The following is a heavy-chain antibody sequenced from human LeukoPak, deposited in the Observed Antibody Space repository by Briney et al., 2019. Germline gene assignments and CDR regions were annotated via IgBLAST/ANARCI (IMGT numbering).Heavy chain of an antibody. Sequence: PGGSLRLSCAAPGFTVNNNYMSWVRQAPGKGLEWVSFIYNTGETYYLDSVKGRFTISRDNSKNMLYLQMNSLRADDTAVYYCAKWYCTTSTCYYDYWGQGTLVTVSS. CDR1: GFTVNNNY. D-gene: IGHD2-8*01. CDR3: AKWYCTTSTCYYDY. V-gene: IGHV3-53*01. J-gene: IGHJ4*02. CDR2: IYNTGET.